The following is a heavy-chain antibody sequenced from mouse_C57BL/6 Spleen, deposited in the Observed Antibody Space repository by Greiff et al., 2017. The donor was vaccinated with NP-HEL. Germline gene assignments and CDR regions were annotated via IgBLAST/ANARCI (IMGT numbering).Heavy chain of an antibody. J-gene: IGHJ3*01. CDR3: ARHESVGSYDGKPFAY. CDR2: FYPGSGSI. CDR1: GYTFTEYT. Sequence: QVQLQQSGAELVKPGASVKLSCKASGYTFTEYTIHWVKQRSGQGLEWIGWFYPGSGSIKYNEKFKDKATLTADKSSSTVYMELSRLTSEDSAVYFGARHESVGSYDGKPFAYWGQGTLVTVSA. V-gene: IGHV1-62-2*01. D-gene: IGHD2-3*01.